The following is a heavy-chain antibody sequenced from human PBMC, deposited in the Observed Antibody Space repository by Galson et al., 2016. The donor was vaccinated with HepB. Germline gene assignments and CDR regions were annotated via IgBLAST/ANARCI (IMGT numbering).Heavy chain of an antibody. CDR1: GFTFGDYA. J-gene: IGHJ4*02. D-gene: IGHD5-18*01. Sequence: SLRLSCAASGFTFGDYAMSWFRQAPGKGLEYIGFIRSKAYAETTEYAASVEGTFTISRDDSKSSVYLQMNSLKIEDTAIYYCTTVTRNYGYGPLRYWGRGTLVTVSS. CDR2: IRSKAYAETT. CDR3: TTVTRNYGYGPLRY. V-gene: IGHV3-49*03.